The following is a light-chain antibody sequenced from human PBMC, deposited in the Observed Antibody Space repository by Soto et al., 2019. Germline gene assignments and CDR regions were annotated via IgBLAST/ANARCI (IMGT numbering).Light chain of an antibody. J-gene: IGKJ4*01. CDR3: QQRSNWPPV. V-gene: IGKV3-11*01. Sequence: EIVLTQSPATLSLSPGERATLSCRASQSVSSYLAWYQQKPGQAHRLLSYDAFNRATGIPARFSGSGSGTDLTLTISSLEPEDFEVYYCQQRSNWPPVFGGGTKVEI. CDR1: QSVSSY. CDR2: DAF.